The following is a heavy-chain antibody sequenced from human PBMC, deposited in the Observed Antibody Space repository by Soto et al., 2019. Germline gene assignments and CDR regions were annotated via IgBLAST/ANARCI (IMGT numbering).Heavy chain of an antibody. D-gene: IGHD3-22*01. CDR3: VRDYFYAFDL. CDR2: ISFDGGNT. J-gene: IGHJ3*01. V-gene: IGHV3-30*03. Sequence: PGGSLRLSCAASGFTFNNYGMHWVRQAPGKGLEWVVVISFDGGNTYYADSVKGRFTISRDNVNKLLYLQMNSLTDEDTAVYYCVRDYFYAFDLWGQGTMVTVSS. CDR1: GFTFNNYG.